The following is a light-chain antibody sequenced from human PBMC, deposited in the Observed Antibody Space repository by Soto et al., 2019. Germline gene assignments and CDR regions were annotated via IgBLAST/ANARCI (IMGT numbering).Light chain of an antibody. CDR3: QRYGSSPLT. CDR1: QSVSSNH. J-gene: IGKJ4*01. Sequence: EIVLTQSPGTLSLSPGERATLSCRASQSVSSNHLAWYQQKPGQAPRLLIYGASTRASGIPDRFSGSGSGTDFTLTISRREPEDLSVYYCQRYGSSPLTFGGGTKVEIK. CDR2: GAS. V-gene: IGKV3-20*01.